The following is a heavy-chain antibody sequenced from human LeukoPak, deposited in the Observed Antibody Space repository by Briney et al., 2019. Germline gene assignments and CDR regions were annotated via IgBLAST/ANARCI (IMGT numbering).Heavy chain of an antibody. CDR2: IYPGDSDT. J-gene: IGHJ3*02. V-gene: IGHV5-51*01. CDR3: ARRLSSRAYCGGDCYWGAFDI. D-gene: IGHD2-21*02. CDR1: GYSFTSYW. Sequence: RGESLKISCKGSGYSFTSYWIGWVRQMPGKGLEWMGIIYPGDSDTRYSPSFQGQVTISADKSISTAYLQWSSLKASDTAMYYCARRLSSRAYCGGDCYWGAFDIWGQGTMVTVSS.